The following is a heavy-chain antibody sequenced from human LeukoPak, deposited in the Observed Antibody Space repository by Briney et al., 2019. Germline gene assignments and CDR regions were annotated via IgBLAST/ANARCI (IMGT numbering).Heavy chain of an antibody. CDR2: INPSGGST. J-gene: IGHJ4*02. Sequence: GASVKVSCKASGYTFTSYYMHWVRQAPGQGLEWMGIINPSGGSTNYAQKLQGRVTMTTDTSTSTAYMELRSLRSDDTAVYYCASGVSSSGAPGDFDYWGQGTLVTVSS. CDR1: GYTFTSYY. V-gene: IGHV1-46*01. CDR3: ASGVSSSGAPGDFDY. D-gene: IGHD6-19*01.